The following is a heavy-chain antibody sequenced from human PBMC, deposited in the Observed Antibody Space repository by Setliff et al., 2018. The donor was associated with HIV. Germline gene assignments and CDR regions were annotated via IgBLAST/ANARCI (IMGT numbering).Heavy chain of an antibody. CDR2: INHSGST. J-gene: IGHJ6*03. D-gene: IGHD6-19*01. CDR1: GGSFSGYY. CDR3: ARVPRQWLATGGYYYYMDV. V-gene: IGHV4-34*01. Sequence: PSETLSLTCAVYGGSFSGYYWSWLRQPPGKGLEWIGEINHSGSTNYNPSLKSRVTISVDTSKNQFSLKLSSVTAADTAVFYCARVPRQWLATGGYYYYMDVLGKGTTVTVSS.